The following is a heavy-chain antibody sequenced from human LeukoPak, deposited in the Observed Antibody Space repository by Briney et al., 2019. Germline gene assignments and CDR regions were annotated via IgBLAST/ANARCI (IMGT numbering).Heavy chain of an antibody. D-gene: IGHD6-19*01. CDR2: TFYRSKWYN. V-gene: IGHV6-1*01. CDR3: ARDRSVAGTSGYYFDY. CDR1: GDSVSSNSAA. Sequence: SQTLSLTCAISGDSVSSNSAAWNWIRQSPSRGLEWLGRTFYRSKWYNDYAVSVKSRITINPDTSTNQFSLQLNSVTPGDTAVYYCARDRSVAGTSGYYFDYWGQGALVTVSS. J-gene: IGHJ4*02.